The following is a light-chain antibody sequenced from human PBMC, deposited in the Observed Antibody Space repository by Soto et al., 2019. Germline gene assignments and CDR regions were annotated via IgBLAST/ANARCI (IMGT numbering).Light chain of an antibody. J-gene: IGKJ1*01. CDR1: QSVSSSY. CDR3: QQSGRP. CDR2: DAS. V-gene: IGKV3-20*01. Sequence: ELVLTQSPCTLSLSAGERATLSCRASQSVSSSYLAWYKQKPGQAPRLLIYDASSRATGIPDRFSGSGSGKDFTLTISRLEPEDSAVYYCQQSGRPFGQGTKVDIK.